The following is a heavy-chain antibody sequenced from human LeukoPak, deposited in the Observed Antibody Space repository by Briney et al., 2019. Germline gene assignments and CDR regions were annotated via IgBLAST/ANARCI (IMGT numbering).Heavy chain of an antibody. J-gene: IGHJ4*02. Sequence: ASAKVSCKASGYTFTSYDINWVRQATGQGLEWMGWMNPNSGNTGYAQKFQGRVTMTRNTSISTAYMELSSLRSEDTAVYYCARGLSSVDPFYYDFWSGYYTPDYWGQGTLVTVSS. V-gene: IGHV1-8*01. CDR3: ARGLSSVDPFYYDFWSGYYTPDY. CDR2: MNPNSGNT. D-gene: IGHD3-3*01. CDR1: GYTFTSYD.